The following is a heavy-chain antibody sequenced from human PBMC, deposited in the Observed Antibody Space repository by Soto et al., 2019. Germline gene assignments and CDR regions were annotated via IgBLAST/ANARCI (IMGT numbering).Heavy chain of an antibody. J-gene: IGHJ6*02. V-gene: IGHV3-64*02. CDR1: GFTFSSYA. CDR2: ISSNGGST. D-gene: IGHD5-12*01. Sequence: GGSLRLSCAASGFTFSSYAMHWVRQAPGKGLEYVSAISSNGGSTYYADSVKGRFTISRDNSKNTLYLQMGSLRAEDMAVYYCARDMVATTHYYYYGMDVGGQGTTVTVSS. CDR3: ARDMVATTHYYYYGMDV.